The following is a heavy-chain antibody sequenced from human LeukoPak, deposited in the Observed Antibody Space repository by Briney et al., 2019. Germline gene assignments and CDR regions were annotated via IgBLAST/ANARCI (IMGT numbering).Heavy chain of an antibody. CDR2: IYSSGST. D-gene: IGHD1-26*01. CDR1: GASFSGSPYY. J-gene: IGHJ4*02. Sequence: SETLSLTCTVSGASFSGSPYYWGWIRQPPGKGLEWIGSIYSSGSTYYNASLQSRVTISIETSENQISLRLNSVTAADTAIYYCAKSGGYGLIDYWGQGTLVTVSS. V-gene: IGHV4-39*01. CDR3: AKSGGYGLIDY.